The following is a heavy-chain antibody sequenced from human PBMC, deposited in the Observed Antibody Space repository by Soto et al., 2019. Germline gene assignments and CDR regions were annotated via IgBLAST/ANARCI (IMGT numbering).Heavy chain of an antibody. V-gene: IGHV3-15*07. Sequence: GGSLRLSCAASGFTFSNAWMNWVRQAPEKGLEWVGRIKSKTDGGTTDYAAPVKGRFTISRDDSKNTLYLQMNSLKTEDTAAYYCAKGTYYDFWSGYSAYYYYYMDVWGKGTTVTVSS. CDR2: IKSKTDGGTT. CDR3: AKGTYYDFWSGYSAYYYYYMDV. D-gene: IGHD3-3*01. J-gene: IGHJ6*03. CDR1: GFTFSNAW.